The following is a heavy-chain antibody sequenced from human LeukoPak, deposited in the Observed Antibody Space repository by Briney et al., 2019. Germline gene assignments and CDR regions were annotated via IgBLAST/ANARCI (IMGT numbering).Heavy chain of an antibody. V-gene: IGHV4-39*01. CDR3: ARSDKGWYFDL. D-gene: IGHD2-21*01. CDR2: IYYSGST. Sequence: PSETLSLTCTVSGGSISSSSYYWGWIRQPPGKGLEWIGSIYYSGSTYYNPSLKSRVTISVDTSKNQFSLKLSSVTAADTAVYYCARSDKGWYFDLWGRGTLVTVSS. J-gene: IGHJ2*01. CDR1: GGSISSSSYY.